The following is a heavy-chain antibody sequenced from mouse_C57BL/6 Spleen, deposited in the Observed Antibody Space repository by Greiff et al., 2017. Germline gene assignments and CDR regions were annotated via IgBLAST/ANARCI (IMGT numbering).Heavy chain of an antibody. D-gene: IGHD2-5*01. Sequence: VQLQQPGAELVKPGASEKMSCKASGYTFTSYWITWVKQRPGQGLEWIGDIYPGSGSTNYNEKFKSKATLTVDTSSSTAYMQLSSLTSEDSAVYYCARSLYYSNYEGFAYWGQGTLVTVSA. CDR1: GYTFTSYW. V-gene: IGHV1-55*01. CDR2: IYPGSGST. J-gene: IGHJ3*01. CDR3: ARSLYYSNYEGFAY.